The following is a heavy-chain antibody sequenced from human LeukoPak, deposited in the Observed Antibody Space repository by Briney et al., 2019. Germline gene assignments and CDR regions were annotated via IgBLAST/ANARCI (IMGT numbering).Heavy chain of an antibody. Sequence: ASVKVSCKASGYTFTGYYMHWVRQAPGQGLEWMGRINPNSGGTNYAQKFQGRVTMTRDTSISTAYMELSRLRSDGTAVYYCARVKRLWFGELLSNDAFDIWSQGTMVTVSS. CDR2: INPNSGGT. CDR3: ARVKRLWFGELLSNDAFDI. V-gene: IGHV1-2*06. CDR1: GYTFTGYY. D-gene: IGHD3-10*01. J-gene: IGHJ3*02.